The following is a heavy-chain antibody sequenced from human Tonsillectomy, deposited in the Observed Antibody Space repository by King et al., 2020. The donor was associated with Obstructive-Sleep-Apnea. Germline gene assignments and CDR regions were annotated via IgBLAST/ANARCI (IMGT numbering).Heavy chain of an antibody. CDR2: INPNMCGT. J-gene: IGHJ3*02. V-gene: IGHV1-2*01. Sequence: QLVQSGAEVKKPGASVKVSCRACGYTFTGYYMHWVRQAPGQGREWMGRINPNMCGTNYAQKFQGRVTITRDTSISTAYMVLGRLRSDETVVYYCAGGVLLWFGELNRHDAFDIWGQGTMVTVSS. CDR1: GYTFTGYY. D-gene: IGHD3-10*01. CDR3: AGGVLLWFGELNRHDAFDI.